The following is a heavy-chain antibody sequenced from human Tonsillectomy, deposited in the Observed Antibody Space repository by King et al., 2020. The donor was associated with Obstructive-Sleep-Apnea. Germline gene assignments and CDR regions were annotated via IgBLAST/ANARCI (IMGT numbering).Heavy chain of an antibody. D-gene: IGHD2-8*01. CDR3: AKWHQYGGTRYYFDY. Sequence: QLQESGPGLVKPSETLSLTCTVSGGSISSFYWSWIRQPPGKGLEWLGHLYHTGSTNYNPSLKSRVTISVDTSKKHFSLRLSSVTAADTAVYYCAKWHQYGGTRYYFDYWGQGTLDTVSS. CDR2: LYHTGST. J-gene: IGHJ4*02. V-gene: IGHV4-59*01. CDR1: GGSISSFY.